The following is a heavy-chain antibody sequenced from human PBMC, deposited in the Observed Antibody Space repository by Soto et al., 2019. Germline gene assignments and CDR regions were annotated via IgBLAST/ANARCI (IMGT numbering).Heavy chain of an antibody. CDR2: INGGNGKI. J-gene: IGHJ6*02. V-gene: IGHV1-3*01. CDR3: ARVGCSSSICLFEGNYYYGMDV. Sequence: ASVQVSCKASGYTFTDYSMHWVRQAPGQGLEWMGWINGGNGKIRYSQKFQGRVTITRDTSAKTAYMELSSLNSEDTAVYYCARVGCSSSICLFEGNYYYGMDVWGQGTTVTVSS. D-gene: IGHD2-2*01. CDR1: GYTFTDYS.